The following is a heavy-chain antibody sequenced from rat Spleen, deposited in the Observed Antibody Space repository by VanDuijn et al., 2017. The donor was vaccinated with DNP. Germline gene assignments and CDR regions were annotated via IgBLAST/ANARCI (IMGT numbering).Heavy chain of an antibody. Sequence: QVQLKESGPGLVQPSQTLSLTCTVSGFSLTSYGVSWARQPPGKGLEWIATMSSGGSTYYNSALKSRLSISGDTSKSQVFLNMNSLQTEDTAIYYCSRYGGYSALDAWGQGTSVTVSS. J-gene: IGHJ4*01. CDR3: SRYGGYSALDA. CDR2: MSSGGST. D-gene: IGHD1-11*01. CDR1: GFSLTSYG. V-gene: IGHV2S12*01.